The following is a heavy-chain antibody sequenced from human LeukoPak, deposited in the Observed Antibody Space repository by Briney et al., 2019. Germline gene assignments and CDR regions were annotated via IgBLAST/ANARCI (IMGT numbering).Heavy chain of an antibody. CDR3: ATFPSGFGDYYDSSGYYGFDY. D-gene: IGHD3-22*01. V-gene: IGHV1-69*06. CDR2: IIPIFGTA. Sequence: SVKVSCKASGGTFSSYAISWVRQAPGQGLEWMGGIIPIFGTANYAQKFQGRVTMTEDTSTDTAYMELSSLRSEDTAVYYCATFPSGFGDYYDSSGYYGFDYWGQGTLVTVSS. J-gene: IGHJ4*02. CDR1: GGTFSSYA.